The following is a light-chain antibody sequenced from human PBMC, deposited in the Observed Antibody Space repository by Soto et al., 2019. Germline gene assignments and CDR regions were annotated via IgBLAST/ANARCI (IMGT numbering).Light chain of an antibody. CDR2: GAS. CDR1: QSVRSNE. J-gene: IGKJ4*01. CDR3: QQYGSSPLT. V-gene: IGKV3-20*01. Sequence: EIVLTQSPGTLSLSPGERATLSCRASQSVRSNELAWYQQKPCQAPRLLIYGASSRATAIPDRVSGSGSGTDFTLTISRLEPDDFAVYYCQQYGSSPLTFGGGTKVEFK.